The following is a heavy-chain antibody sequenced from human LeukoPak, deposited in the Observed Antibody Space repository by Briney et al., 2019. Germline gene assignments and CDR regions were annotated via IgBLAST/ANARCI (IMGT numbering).Heavy chain of an antibody. V-gene: IGHV3-23*01. CDR2: ISGSGGST. J-gene: IGHJ4*02. Sequence: GGSLRLSCAASGFTFSSYAMSWVRQAPGKGLEWVSAISGSGGSTYYADSVKGRFTISRDNSKNTLYLLMNSLRAEDTAVYYCAKRVSSGWSYFDYWGQGTLVTVSS. D-gene: IGHD6-19*01. CDR3: AKRVSSGWSYFDY. CDR1: GFTFSSYA.